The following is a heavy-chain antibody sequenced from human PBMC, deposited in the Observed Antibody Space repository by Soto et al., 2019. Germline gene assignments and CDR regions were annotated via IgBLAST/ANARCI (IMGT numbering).Heavy chain of an antibody. D-gene: IGHD2-8*01. CDR2: ISAHNGNT. Sequence: QVHLVQSGAEVKKSGASVKVSCKGSGYDFTTYGITWVRQAPGQGLEWMAWISAHNGNTDYAQKLQGRGTVTRDTSTSTAYMELRSLRSDDTAVYYCARGMYGDYWGQGALVTVSS. CDR1: GYDFTTYG. J-gene: IGHJ4*02. CDR3: ARGMYGDY. V-gene: IGHV1-18*01.